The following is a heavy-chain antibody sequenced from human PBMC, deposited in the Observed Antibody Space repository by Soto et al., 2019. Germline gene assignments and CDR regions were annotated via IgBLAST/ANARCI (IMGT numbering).Heavy chain of an antibody. CDR2: ISGSGGST. CDR3: AKALGGYSGENDAFDI. D-gene: IGHD6-13*01. CDR1: GFTFSSYA. J-gene: IGHJ3*02. Sequence: GGSLRLSCAASGFTFSSYAMSWVRQAPGKGLEWVSAISGSGGSTYYADSVKGRFTISRDNSKNTLYLQMNSLRAEDTAVYYCAKALGGYSGENDAFDIWGQGTMVTVSS. V-gene: IGHV3-23*01.